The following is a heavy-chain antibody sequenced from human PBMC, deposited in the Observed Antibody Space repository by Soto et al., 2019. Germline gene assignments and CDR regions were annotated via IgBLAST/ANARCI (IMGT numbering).Heavy chain of an antibody. J-gene: IGHJ5*02. CDR1: GGSVSSGSYY. CDR3: AREGVPAAAIPPGWFDP. CDR2: IYYSGST. V-gene: IGHV4-61*01. D-gene: IGHD2-2*01. Sequence: PSETLSLTCTVSGGSVSSGSYYWSWIRQPPGKGLEWIGYIYYSGSTNYNPSLKSRVTISVDTSKNQFSLKLSSVTAADTAVYYCAREGVPAAAIPPGWFDPWGQGTLVTVS.